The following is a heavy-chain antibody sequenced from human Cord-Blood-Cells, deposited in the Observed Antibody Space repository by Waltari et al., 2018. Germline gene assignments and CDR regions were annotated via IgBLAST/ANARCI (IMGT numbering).Heavy chain of an antibody. CDR3: AREGVAARAFDY. J-gene: IGHJ4*02. V-gene: IGHV4-31*03. CDR1: GGSISSGGYY. D-gene: IGHD6-6*01. Sequence: QVQLQESGPGLVKPSQTLSLTCTVSGGSISSGGYYWSWIRQHPGKGLAWIGYIYYSGSTDYNPCLKDRVTISVDTSKNQFSLKLSSVTAADTAVYYCAREGVAARAFDYWGQGTLVTVSS. CDR2: IYYSGST.